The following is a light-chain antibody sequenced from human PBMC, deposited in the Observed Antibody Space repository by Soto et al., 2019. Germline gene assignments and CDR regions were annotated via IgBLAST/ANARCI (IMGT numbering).Light chain of an antibody. Sequence: EIVLTQSPATLSLSPGEGATLSCRASQSVGSYLAWYQQKPGQAPRLLIYHASNRATGIPARFSGSGSGTDLTLTISSLEPEDFAVYYCQQRSHWPPLTFGGGTKVEIK. CDR1: QSVGSY. CDR2: HAS. J-gene: IGKJ4*01. V-gene: IGKV3-11*01. CDR3: QQRSHWPPLT.